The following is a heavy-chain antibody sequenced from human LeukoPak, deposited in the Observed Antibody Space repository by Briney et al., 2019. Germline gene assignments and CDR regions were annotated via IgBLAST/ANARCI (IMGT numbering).Heavy chain of an antibody. D-gene: IGHD3-22*01. Sequence: SVKVSCKASGGTFSSYAISWVRQAPGQGLEWMGRIIPILGIANYAQKFQGRVTITADKSTSTAYMELSSLRSEDTAVYYCARERRTMIVVARRWYFDYWGQGTLVTVSS. V-gene: IGHV1-69*04. J-gene: IGHJ4*02. CDR3: ARERRTMIVVARRWYFDY. CDR1: GGTFSSYA. CDR2: IIPILGIA.